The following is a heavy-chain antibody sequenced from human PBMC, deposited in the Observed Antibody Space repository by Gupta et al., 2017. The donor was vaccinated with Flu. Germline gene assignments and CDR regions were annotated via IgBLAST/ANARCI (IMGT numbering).Heavy chain of an antibody. Sequence: VSCKVSGGSFSTSALTWVRQAPGQGLEWLGGFFPVFGTPTYAHKFRGKVAIVVDTSTNTTFLDLYSLTSDDTAIYFCALSETTYTPRWHSSALEIWGQGTLVTVSS. CDR3: ALSETTYTPRWHSSALEI. CDR1: GGSFSTSA. V-gene: IGHV1-69*06. D-gene: IGHD1-1*01. CDR2: FFPVFGTP. J-gene: IGHJ3*02.